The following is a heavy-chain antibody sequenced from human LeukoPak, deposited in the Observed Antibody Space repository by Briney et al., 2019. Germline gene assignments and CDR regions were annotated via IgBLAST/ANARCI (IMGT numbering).Heavy chain of an antibody. D-gene: IGHD3-22*01. Sequence: GGSLRLSCADSGFTFSDHYMEWVRQAPGKGLEWVSYISSSGSTIYYADSVKGRFTISRDNAKNSLYLQMNSLRAEDTAVYYCARAGGDSSGYYSDYWGQGTLVTVSS. J-gene: IGHJ4*02. CDR3: ARAGGDSSGYYSDY. CDR2: ISSSGSTI. CDR1: GFTFSDHY. V-gene: IGHV3-11*01.